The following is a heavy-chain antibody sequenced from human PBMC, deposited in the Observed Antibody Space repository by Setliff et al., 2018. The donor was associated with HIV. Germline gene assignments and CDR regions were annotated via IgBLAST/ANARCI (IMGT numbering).Heavy chain of an antibody. D-gene: IGHD3-10*01. CDR1: GESFSDDY. V-gene: IGHV4-34*01. CDR2: INHSETT. CDR3: AISTSGVSGSYPAHAFDI. J-gene: IGHJ3*02. Sequence: SETLSLTCAVYGESFSDDYWSWIRQPPGWGLEWIGGINHSETTNYNPSLKSRLSISVDTSKNQLSLKLSSVTAADTAVYYCAISTSGVSGSYPAHAFDIWGQGTMVTVSS.